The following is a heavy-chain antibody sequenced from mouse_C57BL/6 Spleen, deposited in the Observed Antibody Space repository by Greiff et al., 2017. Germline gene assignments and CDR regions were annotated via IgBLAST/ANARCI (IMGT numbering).Heavy chain of an antibody. CDR1: GYTFTSYW. V-gene: IGHV1-64*01. D-gene: IGHD4-1*01. CDR3: ASGDWAVGDFDV. Sequence: QVQLQQPGAELVKPGASVTLSCKASGYTFTSYWMHWVKQRPGQGLEWIGMIHPNSGSTNYNEKFKSKATLTVDKSSSTAYMQLSSLTSEDSAVYYCASGDWAVGDFDVWGTGTTVTVSS. CDR2: IHPNSGST. J-gene: IGHJ1*03.